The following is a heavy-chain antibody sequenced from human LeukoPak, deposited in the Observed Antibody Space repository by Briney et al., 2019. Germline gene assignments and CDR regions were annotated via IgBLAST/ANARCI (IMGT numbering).Heavy chain of an antibody. CDR2: IYYSGST. D-gene: IGHD3-10*01. Sequence: PSETLSLTCTVSGGSISSYYWSWIRQPPGKGLEWIGYIYYSGSTNYNPSLNSRVTISVDTSKNQFSLKLSSVTAADTAVYYCAKHGSGSYYSNWGQGTLVTVSS. CDR3: AKHGSGSYYSN. CDR1: GGSISSYY. V-gene: IGHV4-59*08. J-gene: IGHJ4*02.